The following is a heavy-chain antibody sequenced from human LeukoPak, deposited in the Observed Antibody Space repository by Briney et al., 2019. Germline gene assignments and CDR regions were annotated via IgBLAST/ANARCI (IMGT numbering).Heavy chain of an antibody. CDR2: IYTSGST. CDR1: GGSISSGSYY. V-gene: IGHV4-61*02. CDR3: AREAGYYFWSGYYHNYYFDY. D-gene: IGHD3-3*01. J-gene: IGHJ4*02. Sequence: SQTLSLTCTVSGGSISSGSYYWSWIRQPAGKGLEWIGRIYTSGSTNYNPSLKSRVTISVDTSKNQFSLKLSFVTAADTAVYYCAREAGYYFWSGYYHNYYFDYWGQGTLVTVSS.